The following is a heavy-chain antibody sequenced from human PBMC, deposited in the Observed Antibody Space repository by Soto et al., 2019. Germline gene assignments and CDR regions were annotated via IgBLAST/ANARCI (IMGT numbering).Heavy chain of an antibody. CDR2: IFPDDSET. CDR1: GYSFSSYW. V-gene: IGHV5-51*01. J-gene: IGHJ4*02. CDR3: ARRLYDTSGYRYFDF. Sequence: PGESLKISCMASGYSFSSYWIGWVRQIPGKGLEWMGIIFPDDSETRYSPSFQGKVSISVDKSITTAYLQWSSLKASDTAMYYCARRLYDTSGYRYFDFWGQGTLVTVSS. D-gene: IGHD3-22*01.